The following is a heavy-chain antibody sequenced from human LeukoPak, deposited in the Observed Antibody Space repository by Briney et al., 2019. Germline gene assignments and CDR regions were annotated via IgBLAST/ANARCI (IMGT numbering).Heavy chain of an antibody. V-gene: IGHV7-4-1*02. D-gene: IGHD3-16*02. Sequence: ASVKVSCKASGYTFTSYAMNWVRQAPGQGLEWMGRINTNTGNPTYAQGFTGRFVFSLDTSVSTAYLQISSLKAEDTAVYYCARDGQALVRVWGSYRPEFDYWGQGTLVTVSS. CDR2: INTNTGNP. CDR1: GYTFTSYA. J-gene: IGHJ4*02. CDR3: ARDGQALVRVWGSYRPEFDY.